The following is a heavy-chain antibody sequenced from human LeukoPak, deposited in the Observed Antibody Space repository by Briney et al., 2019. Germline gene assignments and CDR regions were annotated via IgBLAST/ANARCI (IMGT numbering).Heavy chain of an antibody. J-gene: IGHJ5*02. CDR2: IYYSGST. D-gene: IGHD1-26*01. CDR1: GGSISSYY. V-gene: IGHV4-59*01. CDR3: ARDRRSYYAGGWFDP. Sequence: SETLSLTCTVSGGSISSYYWSWIRQPPGKGLEWIGYIYYSGSTNYNPSPKSRVTISVDTSKNQFSLKLSSVTAADTAVYYCARDRRSYYAGGWFDPWGQGTLVTVSS.